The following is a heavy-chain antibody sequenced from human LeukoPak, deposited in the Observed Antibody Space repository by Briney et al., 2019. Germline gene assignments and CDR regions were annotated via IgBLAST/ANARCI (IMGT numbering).Heavy chain of an antibody. CDR3: ARRAGYCSDGICYSGNYFDY. V-gene: IGHV3-11*06. D-gene: IGHD2-15*01. CDR1: GFSLSERY. Sequence: GGSLRLSCAASGFSLSERYMTWVRQAPGKGLEWLSYISRNSSEINYADSVKGRFTISRDNAENSLYLQMDSLRVEDTAVYFCARRAGYCSDGICYSGNYFDYWGQGTLVTVSS. CDR2: ISRNSSEI. J-gene: IGHJ4*02.